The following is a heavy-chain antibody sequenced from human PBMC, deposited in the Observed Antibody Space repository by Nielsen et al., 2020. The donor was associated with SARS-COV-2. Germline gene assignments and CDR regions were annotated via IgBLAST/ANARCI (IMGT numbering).Heavy chain of an antibody. CDR1: GGSISSYY. CDR3: ARHPRITIFGVVIIGRFDP. V-gene: IGHV4-59*01. D-gene: IGHD3-3*01. J-gene: IGHJ5*02. Sequence: SETLSLTCTVSGGSISSYYWSWIRQPPGKGLEWIGYIYYSGSTNYNPSLKSRVTISVDTSKNQFSLKLSSVTAADTAVYYCARHPRITIFGVVIIGRFDPWGQGTLVTVSS. CDR2: IYYSGST.